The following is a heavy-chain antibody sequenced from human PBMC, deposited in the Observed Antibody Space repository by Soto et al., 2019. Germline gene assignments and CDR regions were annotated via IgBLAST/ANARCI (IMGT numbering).Heavy chain of an antibody. CDR3: ARDPIRGGVPYFFDF. D-gene: IGHD3-16*01. Sequence: ASVKVSCKASGYTFTDYFVHWVRLAPGQGLEWMGWVNPDTGVATFPQKFQGRVTVTRDASINTDYMELTNLTSEDTGIYYCARDPIRGGVPYFFDFWGRGTQVTV. V-gene: IGHV1-2*02. J-gene: IGHJ4*02. CDR1: GYTFTDYF. CDR2: VNPDTGVA.